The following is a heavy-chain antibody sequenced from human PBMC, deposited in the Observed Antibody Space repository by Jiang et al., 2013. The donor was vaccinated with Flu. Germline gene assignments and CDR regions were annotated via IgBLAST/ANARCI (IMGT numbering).Heavy chain of an antibody. CDR2: IDPSDSYT. CDR3: ARHPGGYCSGGSCYSFYYYYYYMDV. J-gene: IGHJ6*03. D-gene: IGHD2-15*01. V-gene: IGHV5-10-1*01. Sequence: EVKKPGESLRISCKGSGYSFTSYWISWVRQMPGKGLEWMGRIDPSDSYTNYSPSFQGHVTISADKSISTAYLQWSSLKASDTAMYYCARHPGGYCSGGSCYSFYYYYYYMDVWGKGTTVTVSS. CDR1: GYSFTSYW.